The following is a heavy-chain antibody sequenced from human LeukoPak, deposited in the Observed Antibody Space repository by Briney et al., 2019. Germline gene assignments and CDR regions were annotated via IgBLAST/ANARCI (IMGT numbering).Heavy chain of an antibody. Sequence: GASVKVSCKASGYTFTCYDIHWVRQAPGQGLEWMGWINPNSGGTNYAQRFQGRVTMTRDTSISTAYMELSRLRSDDTAVYYCARGEPGVCSVTTRMLAPWRQGTLVTVSS. CDR2: INPNSGGT. J-gene: IGHJ5*02. V-gene: IGHV1-2*02. CDR3: ARGEPGVCSVTTRMLAP. CDR1: GYTFTCYD. D-gene: IGHD4-17*01.